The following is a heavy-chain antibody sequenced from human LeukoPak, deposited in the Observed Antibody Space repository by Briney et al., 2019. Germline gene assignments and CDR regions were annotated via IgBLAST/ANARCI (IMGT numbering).Heavy chain of an antibody. D-gene: IGHD6-13*01. Sequence: GGSLRLSCSASGFTFSSYAMNWVRQAPGKGLEYFSAISSDGGSTYYADSVKGRFTISRDNSKNTLYLQMSSLRTEDTAVYYCVRGVAAAGTDNKFYFDFWGQGTLVTVSS. V-gene: IGHV3-64D*09. CDR1: GFTFSSYA. CDR3: VRGVAAAGTDNKFYFDF. CDR2: ISSDGGST. J-gene: IGHJ4*02.